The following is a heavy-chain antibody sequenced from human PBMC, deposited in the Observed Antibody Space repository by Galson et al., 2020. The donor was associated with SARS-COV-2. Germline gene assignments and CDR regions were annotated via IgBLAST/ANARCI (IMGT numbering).Heavy chain of an antibody. CDR2: ISYDGSNK. V-gene: IGHV3-30*04. CDR1: GFTFSSYA. D-gene: IGHD6-19*01. Sequence: WGSLRLSCAASGFTFSSYAMHWVRQAPGKGLEWVAVISYDGSNKYYADSVKGRFTISRDNSKNTLYLQMNSLRAEDTAVYYCARDGSGWYGGDAFDIWGQGTMVTVSS. CDR3: ARDGSGWYGGDAFDI. J-gene: IGHJ3*02.